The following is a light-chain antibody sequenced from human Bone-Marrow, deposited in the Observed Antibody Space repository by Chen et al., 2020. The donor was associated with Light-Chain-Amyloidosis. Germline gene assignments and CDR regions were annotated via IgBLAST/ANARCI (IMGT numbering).Light chain of an antibody. CDR1: DLPTKY. J-gene: IGLJ2*01. CDR2: RDT. CDR3: QSADSSGTYEVI. V-gene: IGLV3-25*03. Sequence: SYELTQPPSVSVSPGQTARITCSGDDLPTKYAYWYQQKPGQAPVLVIHRDTERPSGISERFSGSTSRTPATLTISGVQAEDEADYHCQSADSSGTYEVIFGGGTKLTVL.